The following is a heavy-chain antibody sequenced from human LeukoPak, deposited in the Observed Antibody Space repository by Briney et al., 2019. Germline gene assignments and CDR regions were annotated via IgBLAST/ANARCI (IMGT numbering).Heavy chain of an antibody. V-gene: IGHV3-7*01. CDR3: ARDDLSTRSSFGLDAYDV. J-gene: IGHJ3*01. D-gene: IGHD1-26*01. CDR2: INEDGGQK. CDR1: GFTFSRYW. Sequence: GGSLRLSCAASGFTFSRYWMTWVRQAPGKGLDWVANINEDGGQKYYVDSVKGRFTISRDNARGSLYLQMNSMRAEDTAAYYCARDDLSTRSSFGLDAYDVWGQGTMATVSS.